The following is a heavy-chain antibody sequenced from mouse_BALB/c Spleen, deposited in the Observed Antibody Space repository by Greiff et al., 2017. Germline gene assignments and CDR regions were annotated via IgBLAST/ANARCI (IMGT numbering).Heavy chain of an antibody. CDR3: TRPITTATRGFAY. V-gene: IGHV1S81*02. Sequence: VQRVESGAELVKPGASVKLSCKASGYTFTSYYMYWVKQRPGQGLEWIGEINPSNGGTNFNEKFKSKATLTVDKSSSTAYMQLSSLTSEDSAVYYCTRPITTATRGFAYWGQGTLVTVSA. CDR1: GYTFTSYY. D-gene: IGHD1-2*01. CDR2: INPSNGGT. J-gene: IGHJ3*01.